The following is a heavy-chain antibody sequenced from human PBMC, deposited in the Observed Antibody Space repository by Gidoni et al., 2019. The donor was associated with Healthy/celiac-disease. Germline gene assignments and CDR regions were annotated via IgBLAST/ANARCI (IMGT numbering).Heavy chain of an antibody. Sequence: EVQLVESGGGLVKPGGSLRLSCAASGSTFSSYSMNWVGQAPGKGLEWVSAISSSSSYIYYADSVKGRFTVSRDNAKNSLYLQMNSLRAEDTAVYYCARDQVVGSYFDYWGQGTLVTVSS. CDR3: ARDQVVGSYFDY. CDR2: ISSSSSYI. V-gene: IGHV3-21*01. D-gene: IGHD1-26*01. J-gene: IGHJ4*01. CDR1: GSTFSSYS.